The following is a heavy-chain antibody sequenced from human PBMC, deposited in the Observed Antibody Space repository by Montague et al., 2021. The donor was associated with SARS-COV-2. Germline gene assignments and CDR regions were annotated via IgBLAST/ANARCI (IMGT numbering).Heavy chain of an antibody. D-gene: IGHD3-10*02. J-gene: IGHJ4*02. CDR1: DGSFSDYW. CDR2: INHRGNT. V-gene: IGHV4-34*01. Sequence: SETLSLTCAVYDGSFSDYWWSWVRQPPGKGLEWIGNINHRGNTNHNPSLKSRVTISVDTSKHQFSLKLNSVTAADTAIYYCARGVPGYWGQGTLVTVSS. CDR3: ARGVPGY.